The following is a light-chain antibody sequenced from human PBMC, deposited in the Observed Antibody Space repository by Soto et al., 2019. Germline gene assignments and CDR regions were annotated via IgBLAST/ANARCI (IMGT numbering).Light chain of an antibody. V-gene: IGKV3-15*01. Sequence: IAMTQSPAALSVSPVERPTLSCGASQSVRNKLAWYQQKPGQAPRLLIYGASTRATGITGRFSGSGSGTEFTLTINSLQAEDFAVYYCHQYNYWPGTFGQGTKVDIK. CDR1: QSVRNK. CDR2: GAS. CDR3: HQYNYWPGT. J-gene: IGKJ1*01.